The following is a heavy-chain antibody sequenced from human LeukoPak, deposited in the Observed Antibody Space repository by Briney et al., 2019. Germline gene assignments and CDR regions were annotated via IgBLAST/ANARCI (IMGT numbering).Heavy chain of an antibody. V-gene: IGHV4-39*01. CDR2: IYYSGST. CDR1: GGSISSRTYY. D-gene: IGHD3-3*01. J-gene: IGHJ4*02. Sequence: SETLSLTCTVSGGSISSRTYYWGWIRQPPGKGLEWIGSIYYSGSTYYSPSLKSRVTVSVDTSKNHFSLRLSSVTAADTAVYYCARQPSWSYFDYWGQGDLVTVSS. CDR3: ARQPSWSYFDY.